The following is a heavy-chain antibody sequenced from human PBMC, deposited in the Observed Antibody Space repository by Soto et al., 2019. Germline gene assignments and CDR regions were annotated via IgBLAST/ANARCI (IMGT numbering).Heavy chain of an antibody. CDR1: GLTFHNYA. J-gene: IGHJ4*02. CDR3: AKDPAFNYFDY. V-gene: IGHV3-23*01. Sequence: PGGSLRLSCVASGLTFHNYAMSWVRQPPGKGLEWVSVVSGSADSTNYAASVQGRFTISRDNSKNTLYLQMNSLRAEDTAVYYCAKDPAFNYFDYWGQGTLVTVSS. CDR2: VSGSADST.